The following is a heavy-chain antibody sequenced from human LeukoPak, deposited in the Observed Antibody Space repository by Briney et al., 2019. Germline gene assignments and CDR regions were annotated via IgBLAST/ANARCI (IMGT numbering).Heavy chain of an antibody. J-gene: IGHJ4*02. V-gene: IGHV4-59*08. CDR3: ARHVEQRLTPFDY. CDR2: IYYSGST. CDR1: GASISSYY. Sequence: PSETLSLTCTVSGASISSYYWSWIRQPPGKGLEWIGYIYYSGSTNYNPSLKSRVTISVDTSKNQFSLKLSSVTAADTAVYYCARHVEQRLTPFDYWGQGILVTVSS. D-gene: IGHD6-19*01.